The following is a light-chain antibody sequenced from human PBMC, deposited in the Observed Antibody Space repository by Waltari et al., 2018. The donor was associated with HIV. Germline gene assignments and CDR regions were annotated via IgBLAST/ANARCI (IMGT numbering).Light chain of an antibody. V-gene: IGKV1-39*01. CDR3: QQSYSTPR. J-gene: IGKJ4*01. Sequence: DIQMTQSTSSLSASVGDRVTITCRASQSISSYLNWYQQKPGKAPKLLIYAASSLQSGVPSMFSGSGSGTDFTLTISSLQPEDFATYYCQQSYSTPRFGGGTKVEIK. CDR1: QSISSY. CDR2: AAS.